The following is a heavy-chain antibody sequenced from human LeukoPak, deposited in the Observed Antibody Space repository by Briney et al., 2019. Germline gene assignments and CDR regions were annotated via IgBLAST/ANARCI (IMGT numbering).Heavy chain of an antibody. J-gene: IGHJ4*02. V-gene: IGHV4-34*01. Sequence: PSETLSLTCAVYGGSFSGYYWSWIRQPPGKGLEWIGEINHSGSTNYNPSLKSRVTISVDTSKNQFSLKLSSVTAADTAVYYCARGSDYYYDRRAFDYWGQGTLVTVSS. CDR2: INHSGST. CDR3: ARGSDYYYDRRAFDY. D-gene: IGHD3-22*01. CDR1: GGSFSGYY.